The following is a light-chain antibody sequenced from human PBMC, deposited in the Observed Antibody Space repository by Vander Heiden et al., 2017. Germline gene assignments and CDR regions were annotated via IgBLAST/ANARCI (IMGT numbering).Light chain of an antibody. Sequence: DIQMTQSPSSLSASVGDRVTITCQASQDISNYLNWYQQKPGKAPKRLIYDASNLETVVPSRFSGSGSGTDFTFTISSLQPEDIATYYCQQYDNLPPLTFGGGTKVEFK. J-gene: IGKJ4*01. V-gene: IGKV1-33*01. CDR3: QQYDNLPPLT. CDR2: DAS. CDR1: QDISNY.